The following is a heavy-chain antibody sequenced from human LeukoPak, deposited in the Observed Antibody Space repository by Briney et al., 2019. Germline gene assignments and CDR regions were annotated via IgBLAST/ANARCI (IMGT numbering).Heavy chain of an antibody. CDR2: IYYSGST. CDR1: GGSISSYY. Sequence: SETLSLTCTVSGGSISSYYWSWIRQPPGKGLEWIGYIYYSGSTNYNLSLKSRVTISVDTSKNQFSLKLSSVTAADTAVYYCARVAEAWFDPWGQGTLVTVSS. J-gene: IGHJ5*02. CDR3: ARVAEAWFDP. V-gene: IGHV4-59*01.